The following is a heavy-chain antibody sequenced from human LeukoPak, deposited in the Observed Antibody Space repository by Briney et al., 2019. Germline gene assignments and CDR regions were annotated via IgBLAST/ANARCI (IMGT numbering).Heavy chain of an antibody. D-gene: IGHD5-12*01. Sequence: SETLSLTCTVSGGSLSSTTHYWGWIRQPPGKGLEWIGNIYYSGSTYYNPSLKSRVTLSVDTSKNHFSLKLSSVATTDTAVYYCARLRTASGYDDAFDIWGQGTMVTVSS. CDR1: GGSLSSTTHY. J-gene: IGHJ3*02. V-gene: IGHV4-39*02. CDR3: ARLRTASGYDDAFDI. CDR2: IYYSGST.